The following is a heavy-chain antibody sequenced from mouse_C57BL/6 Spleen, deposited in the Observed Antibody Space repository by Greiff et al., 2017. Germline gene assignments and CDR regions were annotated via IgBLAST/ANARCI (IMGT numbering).Heavy chain of an antibody. CDR2: INPNNGGT. D-gene: IGHD1-1*01. Sequence: EVKLQESGPELVKPGASVKIPCKASGYTFTDYNMDWVKQSHGKSLEWIGDINPNNGGTIYNQKFKGKATLTVDKSSSTAYMELRSLTSEDTAVYYCARGHYYGTYYFDYWGQGTTLTVSS. J-gene: IGHJ2*01. CDR3: ARGHYYGTYYFDY. CDR1: GYTFTDYN. V-gene: IGHV1-18*01.